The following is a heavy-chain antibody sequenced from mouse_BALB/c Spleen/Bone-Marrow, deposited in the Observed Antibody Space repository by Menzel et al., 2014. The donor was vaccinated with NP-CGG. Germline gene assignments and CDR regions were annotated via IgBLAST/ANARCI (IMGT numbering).Heavy chain of an antibody. CDR3: ARDKGRVFFDY. CDR2: IRNKANGYTT. V-gene: IGHV7-3*02. CDR1: GFTFTDYY. Sequence: DVHLVESGGGSVQPGGSLRLSCATSGFTFTDYYMNWVRQPPGKALEWLGFIRNKANGYTTEYSASVKSRFTISRDNSQNILYLQMNTLRVDDSATYYCARDKGRVFFDYWGQGTTLTVSS. J-gene: IGHJ2*01.